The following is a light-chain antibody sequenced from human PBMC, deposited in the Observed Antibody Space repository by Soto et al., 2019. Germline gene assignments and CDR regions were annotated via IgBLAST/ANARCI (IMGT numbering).Light chain of an antibody. J-gene: IGKJ3*01. CDR3: QQLNSFPIP. Sequence: IQLTQSPSSLSASVGDRVTISCRASQGIANFLAWYQQKPGKAPKLLIYGASTLQSGGPSRFSGSGSGTDFTLTISSLQPEDFATYYCQQLNSFPIPFGPGTKADIK. CDR2: GAS. CDR1: QGIANF. V-gene: IGKV1-9*01.